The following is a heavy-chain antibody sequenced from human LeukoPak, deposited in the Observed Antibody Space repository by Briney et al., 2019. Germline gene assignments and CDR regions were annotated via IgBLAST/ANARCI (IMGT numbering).Heavy chain of an antibody. CDR1: GFTFTSSA. CDR3: AADQSYDFWSGYPQGEAFDI. D-gene: IGHD3-3*01. Sequence: SVKVSCKASGFTFTSSAMQWARQARGQRLEWIGWIVVGSGNTNYAQKFQERVTITRDMSTSTAYMELSSLRSEDTAVYYCAADQSYDFWSGYPQGEAFDIWGQGTMVTVSS. J-gene: IGHJ3*02. CDR2: IVVGSGNT. V-gene: IGHV1-58*02.